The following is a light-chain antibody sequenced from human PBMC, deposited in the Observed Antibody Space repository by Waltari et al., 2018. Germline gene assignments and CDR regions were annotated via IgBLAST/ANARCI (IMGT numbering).Light chain of an antibody. J-gene: IGKJ1*01. V-gene: IGKV1-9*01. Sequence: IQLTQSPSSLSASVGDRVTITCRVSQGINNYLACYQQKPEKATKLLIYDASTLQSGVQSRFSHSRSGTEFTLTISSLQPEEFATYYCQQLNSYQWTFGQGTNVEIK. CDR2: DAS. CDR1: QGINNY. CDR3: QQLNSYQWT.